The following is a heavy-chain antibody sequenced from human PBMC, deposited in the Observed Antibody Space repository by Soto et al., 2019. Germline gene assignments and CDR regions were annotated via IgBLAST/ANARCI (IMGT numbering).Heavy chain of an antibody. V-gene: IGHV3-23*01. D-gene: IGHD3-3*01. J-gene: IGHJ5*02. CDR2: ISGSGGST. CDR1: GFTFSSYA. Sequence: GGSLRLSCAASGFTFSSYAMSWVRQAPGKGLEWVSAISGSGGSTYYADSVKGRFTISRDNSKNTLYLQMNSLRAEDTAVYYCAKDPTIFGVVIISPNWFDPWGQGTLVTVSS. CDR3: AKDPTIFGVVIISPNWFDP.